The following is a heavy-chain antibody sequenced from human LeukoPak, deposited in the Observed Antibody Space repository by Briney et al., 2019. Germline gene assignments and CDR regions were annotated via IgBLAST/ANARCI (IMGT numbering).Heavy chain of an antibody. CDR2: IKQDGSEK. J-gene: IGHJ3*02. D-gene: IGHD3-10*01. Sequence: GGPLRLSCAASGFTFSSYWLSWVRQAPGKGLEWVANIKQDGSEKYYVDSVKGRFTISRDNAKTSLYLQMNSLRAEDTAVYYCARDGVRGHDIWGQGTMVTVSS. CDR3: ARDGVRGHDI. V-gene: IGHV3-7*01. CDR1: GFTFSSYW.